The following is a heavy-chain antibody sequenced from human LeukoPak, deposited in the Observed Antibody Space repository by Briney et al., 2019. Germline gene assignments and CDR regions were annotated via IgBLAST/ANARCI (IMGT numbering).Heavy chain of an antibody. CDR2: IIPILGIA. CDR3: ARDDSRSPSLDY. D-gene: IGHD1-26*01. V-gene: IGHV1-69*04. J-gene: IGHJ4*02. CDR1: GGTFSSYA. Sequence: SVKVSCKASGGTFSSYAISWVRQAPGQGLEWMGRIIPILGIANYAQKFQGRVTITADKSTSTAYMELRSLRSDDTAVYYCARDDSRSPSLDYWGQGTLVTVSS.